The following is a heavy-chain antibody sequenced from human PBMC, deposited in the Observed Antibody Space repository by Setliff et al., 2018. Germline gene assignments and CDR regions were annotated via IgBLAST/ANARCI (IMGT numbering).Heavy chain of an antibody. CDR1: GGTFSDYY. J-gene: IGHJ6*03. D-gene: IGHD2-15*01. CDR3: ARAPGRQDYHYMEL. V-gene: IGHV4-34*01. Sequence: PSETLSLTCAASGGTFSDYYWTWIRQPPGKGLEWIGEINHSGSSNYNPSLKSRVTISVDTSKNQFSLKLTSVTAADTAVYYCARAPGRQDYHYMELWGKGTTVTV. CDR2: INHSGSS.